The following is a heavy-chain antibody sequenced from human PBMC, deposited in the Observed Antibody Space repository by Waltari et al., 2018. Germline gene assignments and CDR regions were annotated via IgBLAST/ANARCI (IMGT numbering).Heavy chain of an antibody. J-gene: IGHJ4*02. CDR1: GGSFSGYY. Sequence: QVQLQQWGAGLLKPSETLSLTCAVYGGSFSGYYWSWIRQPPGKGLEWIGEINHSGSTNYNPSLKSRVTISVDTSKNQVSLKLSSVTAADTAVYYCARGQGLRCLEWLLYGTTFDYWGQGTLVTVSS. V-gene: IGHV4-34*01. D-gene: IGHD3-3*01. CDR3: ARGQGLRCLEWLLYGTTFDY. CDR2: INHSGST.